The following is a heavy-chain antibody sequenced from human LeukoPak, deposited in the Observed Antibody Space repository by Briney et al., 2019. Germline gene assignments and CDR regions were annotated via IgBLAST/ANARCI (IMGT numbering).Heavy chain of an antibody. J-gene: IGHJ6*02. CDR1: GFTFSSYS. CDR2: ISSSSSTI. V-gene: IGHV3-48*01. CDR3: ARDHFGVVIIYYYGMDV. D-gene: IGHD3-3*01. Sequence: GGSLRLSCAASGFTFSSYSMNWVRQAPGKGLEWVSYISSSSSTIYYADSVKGRFTISRDNAKNSLYLQMNSLRAEDTAVYYCARDHFGVVIIYYYGMDVWGQGTTVTVSS.